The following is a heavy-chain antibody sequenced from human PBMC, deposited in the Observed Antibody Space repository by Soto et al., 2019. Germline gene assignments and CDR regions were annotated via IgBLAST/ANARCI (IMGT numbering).Heavy chain of an antibody. Sequence: SETLSLTCAVYGGSFSGYYWSWIRQPPGKGLEWIGEINHSGSTNYNPSLKSRVTISVDTSKNQFSLKLSSVTAADTAVYYCAKTTVTPEWYYMDVWGKGTTVTVSS. J-gene: IGHJ6*03. CDR1: GGSFSGYY. CDR3: AKTTVTPEWYYMDV. D-gene: IGHD4-4*01. V-gene: IGHV4-34*01. CDR2: INHSGST.